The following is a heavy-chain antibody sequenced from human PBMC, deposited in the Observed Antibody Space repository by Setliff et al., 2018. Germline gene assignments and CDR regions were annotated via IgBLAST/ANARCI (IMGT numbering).Heavy chain of an antibody. CDR2: INPNSGGT. CDR3: ARGQQLLTGDLKY. J-gene: IGHJ4*02. V-gene: IGHV1-2*02. CDR1: GYTFTGYY. Sequence: GASVKVSCKASGYTFTGYYMHWVRQAPGQGLEWMGWINPNSGGTNYAQKFQGRVTMTRDTSISTAYMELSRMRSDDTAVYYCARGQQLLTGDLKYWGQGTLVTVSS. D-gene: IGHD7-27*01.